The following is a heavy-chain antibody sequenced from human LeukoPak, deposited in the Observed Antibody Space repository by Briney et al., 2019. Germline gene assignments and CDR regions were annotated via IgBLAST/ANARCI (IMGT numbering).Heavy chain of an antibody. Sequence: PSETLSLTCTVSGGSISSYYWSWIRQPPGKGLEWIGYIYYSGSTNYNPSLKSRVTISVDTSKNQFSLKLSSVTAADTAVYYCARSGSIVATTRSGRSYYYGIDVWGQGTTVTDSS. D-gene: IGHD5-12*01. CDR3: ARSGSIVATTRSGRSYYYGIDV. V-gene: IGHV4-59*08. CDR2: IYYSGST. CDR1: GGSISSYY. J-gene: IGHJ6*02.